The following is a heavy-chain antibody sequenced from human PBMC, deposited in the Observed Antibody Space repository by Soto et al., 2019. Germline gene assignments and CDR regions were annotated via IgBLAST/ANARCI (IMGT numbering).Heavy chain of an antibody. Sequence: GGSLRLSCAASGFIFSNYGMHWVRQAPGKGLEWVAVIWYDGSNKYYADSVKGRFTISRHNSYNTLYLQMDRLRVEDTAVYYCASAYCTSPTCLNWFDPWGRGTLVTVSS. CDR1: GFIFSNYG. D-gene: IGHD2-2*01. CDR2: IWYDGSNK. J-gene: IGHJ5*02. V-gene: IGHV3-33*01. CDR3: ASAYCTSPTCLNWFDP.